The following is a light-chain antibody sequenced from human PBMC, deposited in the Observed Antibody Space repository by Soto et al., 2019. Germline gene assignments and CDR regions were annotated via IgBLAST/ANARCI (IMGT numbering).Light chain of an antibody. V-gene: IGKV3-15*01. Sequence: EIVMTQSPATLSVSPGERATLSCRASQSVSSKLAWYQQKPGQAPRLLIYAASTRATGIPARFSGSGSGTEFTLTISSLQSEDFAFYYCQQYGSSAITFGQGTRLEIK. CDR2: AAS. CDR1: QSVSSK. J-gene: IGKJ5*01. CDR3: QQYGSSAIT.